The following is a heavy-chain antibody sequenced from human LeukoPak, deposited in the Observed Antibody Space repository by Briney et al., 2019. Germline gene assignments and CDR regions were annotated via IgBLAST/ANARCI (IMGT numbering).Heavy chain of an antibody. J-gene: IGHJ4*02. CDR1: GYTFTNYG. CDR2: ISGYNGST. D-gene: IGHD3-22*01. CDR3: ARNYYDSSGYFDGIDY. V-gene: IGHV1-18*01. Sequence: ASVKVSCKAPGYTFTNYGMTWVRQAPGQGLEWMGWISGYNGSTKYPQNFQGRVTMTTDTSTSTAYMELRSLRSDDTAVYYCARNYYDSSGYFDGIDYWGQGTLVTVSS.